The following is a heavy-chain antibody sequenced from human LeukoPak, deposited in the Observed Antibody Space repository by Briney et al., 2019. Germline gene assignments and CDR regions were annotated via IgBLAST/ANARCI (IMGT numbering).Heavy chain of an antibody. D-gene: IGHD1-14*01. CDR3: GILTLSPG. J-gene: IGHJ4*02. V-gene: IGHV3-74*01. Sequence: GGSLRLSCAASEITLSNYWIHWVRQAPGKGLVWVSRISYDGHNTNYADSVKGRSTISRDTAKNTLYLQMNSLRVDDTAVYYCGILTLSPGWGQGTLVTVSS. CDR2: ISYDGHNT. CDR1: EITLSNYW.